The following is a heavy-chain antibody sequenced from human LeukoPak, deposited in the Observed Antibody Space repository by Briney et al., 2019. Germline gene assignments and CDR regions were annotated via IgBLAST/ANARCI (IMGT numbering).Heavy chain of an antibody. CDR3: ARGYSGYDSYYGMDV. V-gene: IGHV1-69*04. J-gene: IGHJ6*02. CDR2: IIPIFGIA. CDR1: GGTFSSYA. Sequence: GASVKVCCKASGGTFSSYAISWVRQAPGQGLEWMGRIIPIFGIANYAQKFQGRVTITADKSTSTAYMELSSLRSEDTAVYYCARGYSGYDSYYGMDVWGQGTTVTVSS. D-gene: IGHD5-12*01.